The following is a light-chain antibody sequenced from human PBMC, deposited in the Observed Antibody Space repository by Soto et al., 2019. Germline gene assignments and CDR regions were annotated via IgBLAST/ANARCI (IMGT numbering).Light chain of an antibody. CDR3: QTWGTGIHVV. CDR2: LDSGGSH. CDR1: SGHSSYA. J-gene: IGLJ2*01. Sequence: QLVLTQSPSASASLGASVKLTCTLSSGHSSYAIAWHQQQPEKGPRYLMKLDSGGSHTKGDAIPDRFSGSSSGAERYLTISSLQSEDEADSYCQTWGTGIHVVFGGGTKLTVL. V-gene: IGLV4-69*01.